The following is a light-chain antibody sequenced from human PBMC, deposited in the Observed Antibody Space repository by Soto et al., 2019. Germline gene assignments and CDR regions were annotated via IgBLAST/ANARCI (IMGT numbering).Light chain of an antibody. CDR1: QRVSRN. CDR2: DAS. V-gene: IGKV3-15*01. CDR3: HRSGDSPT. J-gene: IGKJ1*01. Sequence: EIVMTQSPATLSVSPGERATLSCRASQRVSRNLAWYQQKPGQAPRLLIYDASTRATGIPDRFSGSGSGTDITLSISRLEAEDFAVYYCHRSGDSPTFGQGTRVEIK.